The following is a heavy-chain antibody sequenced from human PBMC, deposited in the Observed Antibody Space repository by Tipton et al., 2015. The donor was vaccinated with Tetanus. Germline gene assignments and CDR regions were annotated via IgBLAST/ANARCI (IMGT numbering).Heavy chain of an antibody. J-gene: IGHJ5*02. Sequence: TLSLTCDVSGASISSAAWTWIRQPSGEGLEWIGHIFHSGSPNYNPSLKSRVSMSLDTTKNQFFLKVRSVTAADTAVYFCAQTADNWFDPWGQGTLVTVSS. V-gene: IGHV4-30-2*01. D-gene: IGHD1-1*01. CDR1: GASISSAA. CDR2: IFHSGSP. CDR3: AQTADNWFDP.